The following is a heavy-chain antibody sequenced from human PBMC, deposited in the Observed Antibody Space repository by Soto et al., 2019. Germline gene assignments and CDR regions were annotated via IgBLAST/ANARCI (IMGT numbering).Heavy chain of an antibody. CDR2: IYYSGST. CDR1: GDCMCIGVYY. V-gene: IGHV4-31*03. D-gene: IGHD4-17*01. CDR3: ARGEYRDYGPPFDY. Sequence: KPSGSLALAITVSGDCMCIGVYYGSWIRQHPGKGLEWIGYIYYSGSTYYNPSLKSRVTISVDTSKNQFSLKLSSVTAADTAVYYCARGEYRDYGPPFDYWGQGTLVTVSS. J-gene: IGHJ4*02.